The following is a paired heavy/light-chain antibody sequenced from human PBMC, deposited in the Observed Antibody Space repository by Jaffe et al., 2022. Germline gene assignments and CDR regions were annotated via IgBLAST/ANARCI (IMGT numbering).Heavy chain of an antibody. J-gene: IGHJ4*02. V-gene: IGHV3-23*01. CDR2: ISGTGSTT. D-gene: IGHD3-9*01. Sequence: EEQLLESGGDLVQPGGSLRLSCLVSGFTFDSFCMSWVRQAPGKGLEWVSSISGTGSTTYYGDSVKGRFTIARDNSKNTLYLQMDSLRADDTAVYYCAKDRANVDPYYLDVWGQGTLVAVSS. CDR3: AKDRANVDPYYLDV. CDR1: GFTFDSFC.
Light chain of an antibody. CDR3: HVWDRDTNRGI. J-gene: IGLJ2*01. CDR1: NLETYS. CDR2: DDS. Sequence: SYALTQAPSLSVAPGQAARITCGGDNLETYSVHWYQQRPGQAPVVVIYDDSHRPSRIPERFSGSNSGNAATLTISRVEAGDEADYYCHVWDRDTNRGIFGGGTKLTVL. V-gene: IGLV3-21*02.